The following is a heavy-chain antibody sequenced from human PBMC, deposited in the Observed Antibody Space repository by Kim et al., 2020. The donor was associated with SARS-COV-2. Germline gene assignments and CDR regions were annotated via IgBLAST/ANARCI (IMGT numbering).Heavy chain of an antibody. D-gene: IGHD4-17*01. V-gene: IGHV4-39*07. CDR1: GGSISSSNYY. J-gene: IGHJ4*02. CDR3: ARDARTTVTTTLGY. CDR2: IYYSGST. Sequence: SETLSLTCTVSGGSISSSNYYWGWIRQPPGKGLEWIGSIYYSGSTHYNPSLKSRVTISVDTSKNQFSLKLNSVTAADTAVYYCARDARTTVTTTLGYWGQGTLVTVSS.